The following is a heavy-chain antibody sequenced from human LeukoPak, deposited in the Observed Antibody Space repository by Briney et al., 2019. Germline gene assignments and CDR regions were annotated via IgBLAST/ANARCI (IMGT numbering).Heavy chain of an antibody. J-gene: IGHJ4*02. D-gene: IGHD3-3*01. CDR2: INHSGST. V-gene: IGHV4-34*01. Sequence: SETLSLTCAVYGGSFSGYYWSWIRQPPGKGLEWIGEINHSGSTNYNPSLKSRVTISVDTSKNQFSLKLSSVTAADTAVYYCARLRPGIYYFDYWGQGTLVTVSS. CDR3: ARLRPGIYYFDY. CDR1: GGSFSGYY.